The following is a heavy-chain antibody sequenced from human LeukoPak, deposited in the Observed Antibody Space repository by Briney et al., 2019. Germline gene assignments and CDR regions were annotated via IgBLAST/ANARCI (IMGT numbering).Heavy chain of an antibody. D-gene: IGHD6-13*01. CDR1: GGSISGYY. CDR3: AREKAAAGLRTFDY. Sequence: SETLSLTCTVSGGSISGYYWSWIRQPPGKGLEWIGYIYYTGSTNYNPSLKSRVTISVDTSKNQFFLKLSSVTAADTAVYYCAREKAAAGLRTFDYWGQGTLVTVSS. V-gene: IGHV4-59*08. J-gene: IGHJ4*02. CDR2: IYYTGST.